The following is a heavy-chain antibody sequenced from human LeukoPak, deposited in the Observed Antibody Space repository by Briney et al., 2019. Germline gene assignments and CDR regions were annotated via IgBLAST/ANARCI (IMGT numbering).Heavy chain of an antibody. CDR1: GFTVSSNY. J-gene: IGHJ4*02. CDR3: ANNGGVAVAGSFDY. V-gene: IGHV3-53*01. D-gene: IGHD6-19*01. CDR2: IYSGGST. Sequence: GGSLRLSCAASGFTVSSNYMSWVRQAPGKGLGWVSVIYSGGSTYYADSVKGRFTISRDNSKNTLYLQMNSLRAEDTAVYYCANNGGVAVAGSFDYWGQGTLVTVSS.